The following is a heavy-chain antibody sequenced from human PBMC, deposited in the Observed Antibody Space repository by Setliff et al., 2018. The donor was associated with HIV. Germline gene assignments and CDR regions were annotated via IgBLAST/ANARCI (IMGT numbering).Heavy chain of an antibody. J-gene: IGHJ4*02. Sequence: SETLSLTCAVYGGSFSAYYWSWIRQPPGKGLEWIGKVNHSGSTKYNPSLKSRATISVDTSKNQFSLKLSSVTAADTAVYYCARASLGNYQEVSGYLPGVSLFDFWGQGTLVTVSS. CDR1: GGSFSAYY. D-gene: IGHD5-12*01. CDR2: VNHSGST. V-gene: IGHV4-34*01. CDR3: ARASLGNYQEVSGYLPGVSLFDF.